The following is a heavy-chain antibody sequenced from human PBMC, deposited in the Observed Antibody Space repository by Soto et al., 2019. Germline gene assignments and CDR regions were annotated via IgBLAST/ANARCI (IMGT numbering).Heavy chain of an antibody. J-gene: IGHJ6*02. Sequence: PSDTVSLTCTVPGGSISSYDWSWTGHPPGKGLGWIGYTYYSGRTNYNPSLKSRVTISVDTSKNQFSLKLSSVTAADTAVYYCARDVDFGEEDVWGQGTTVTVS. V-gene: IGHV4-59*12. CDR2: TYYSGRT. D-gene: IGHD4-17*01. CDR1: GGSISSYD. CDR3: ARDVDFGEEDV.